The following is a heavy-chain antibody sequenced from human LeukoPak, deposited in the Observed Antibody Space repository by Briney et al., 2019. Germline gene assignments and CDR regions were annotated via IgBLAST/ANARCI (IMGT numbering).Heavy chain of an antibody. CDR2: INHSGST. Sequence: SETLSLTCAVYGGSFSGYYWSWIRQPPGKGLDWIGEINHSGSTNYNPSLNSRATISVDMSNNQFSLKLSSVTAADTAVYYCARGPPKGWFDPWGQGSLVTVSS. V-gene: IGHV4-34*01. CDR1: GGSFSGYY. CDR3: ARGPPKGWFDP. J-gene: IGHJ5*02.